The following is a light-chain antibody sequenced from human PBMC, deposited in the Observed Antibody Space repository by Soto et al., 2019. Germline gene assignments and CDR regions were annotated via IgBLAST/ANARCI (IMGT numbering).Light chain of an antibody. CDR2: GAS. V-gene: IGKV3-15*01. CDR3: QQYNNWPLT. Sequence: EIVMTQSPATLSVFPGERATLSCRASQSVNSDLAWYQEKPGQTPRLLIYGASTRATGIPTKFRGSGFGTDFTLTISSLQSDDSAVYYCQQYNNWPLTFAGGTKVEI. CDR1: QSVNSD. J-gene: IGKJ4*01.